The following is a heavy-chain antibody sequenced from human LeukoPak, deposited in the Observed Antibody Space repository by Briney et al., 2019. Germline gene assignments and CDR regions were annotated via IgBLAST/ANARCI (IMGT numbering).Heavy chain of an antibody. CDR2: IYHSGST. CDR3: ARHGAFYAFDS. Sequence: SSETLSLTCTVSGDSFSSSTFSWGWIRQPPGKGLEWIGSIYHSGSTYSNPSLKSRVTISVDTSKRQFSLKLSSVTAADTAVYYCARHGAFYAFDSWGQGTMVTVSS. CDR1: GDSFSSSTFS. V-gene: IGHV4-39*01. D-gene: IGHD3-16*01. J-gene: IGHJ3*02.